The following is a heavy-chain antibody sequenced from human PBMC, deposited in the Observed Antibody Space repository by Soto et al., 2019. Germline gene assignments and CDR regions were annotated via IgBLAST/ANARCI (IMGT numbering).Heavy chain of an antibody. Sequence: PVGSLRLSCEASGFTFSTYGMHRGRQGPGQGLEWLAIIGYDGTNKCYADSVKGRFTVSRDNYKNTLYLQMNGLRAEDTAVYYCAADGPRIAVASPHPDHWGQGTLVTVSS. V-gene: IGHV3-30*02. D-gene: IGHD6-19*01. CDR3: AADGPRIAVASPHPDH. J-gene: IGHJ4*02. CDR2: IGYDGTNK. CDR1: GFTFSTYG.